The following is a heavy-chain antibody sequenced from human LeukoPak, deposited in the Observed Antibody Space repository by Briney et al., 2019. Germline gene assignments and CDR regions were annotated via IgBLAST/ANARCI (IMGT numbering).Heavy chain of an antibody. D-gene: IGHD2-15*01. J-gene: IGHJ5*02. CDR1: GDSISSYY. V-gene: IGHV4-59*01. Sequence: PSETLSLTCTVSGDSISSYYWSWIRQPPGKGLEWIGYIYYSGSTIYNPSLNSRVTISVDTSKNQFSLKLSSVTLADTAVYYCARDLCSGGSCYPGWLDPWGQGTLVTVSS. CDR2: IYYSGST. CDR3: ARDLCSGGSCYPGWLDP.